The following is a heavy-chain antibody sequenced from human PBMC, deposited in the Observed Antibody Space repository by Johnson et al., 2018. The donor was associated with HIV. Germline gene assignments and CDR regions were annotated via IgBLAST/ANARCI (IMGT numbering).Heavy chain of an antibody. Sequence: VQLVESGGGLVKPGGSLRLSCAVSGFTFSNAWMNWVRHAPGKGLEWVGRIKSKTDGGTTDYAAPVKGKFTISRDDSKTTLYLQMNSLKTEDTAVYYCITGGSGTIPSGAFDIWGQGTMVTVSS. D-gene: IGHD1-26*01. CDR1: GFTFSNAW. J-gene: IGHJ3*02. CDR3: ITGGSGTIPSGAFDI. V-gene: IGHV3-15*01. CDR2: IKSKTDGGTT.